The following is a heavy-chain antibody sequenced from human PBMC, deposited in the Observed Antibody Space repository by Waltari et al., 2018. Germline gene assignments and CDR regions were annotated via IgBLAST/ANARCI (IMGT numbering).Heavy chain of an antibody. Sequence: EVQLVESGGGLVQPGGSLRLSCAASGFSFSSYGMNWVRQAPGKGLEWGAHISGGCYPIYYADSVKGRFTISRDNAKNSLFLQMNGLRAEDTAVYYCAPMGASRLTWTDWGQGTLVTVSS. D-gene: IGHD1-26*01. CDR2: ISGGCYPI. CDR3: APMGASRLTWTD. V-gene: IGHV3-48*01. CDR1: GFSFSSYG. J-gene: IGHJ4*02.